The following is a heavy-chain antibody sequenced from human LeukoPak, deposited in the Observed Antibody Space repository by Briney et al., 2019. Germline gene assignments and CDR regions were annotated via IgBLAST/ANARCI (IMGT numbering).Heavy chain of an antibody. D-gene: IGHD2-15*01. CDR3: ARALRGYCSGGSCYALGY. CDR1: GFTFSSYA. V-gene: IGHV3-30*04. J-gene: IGHJ4*02. CDR2: ISYDGSNK. Sequence: QPGGSLRLSCAASGFTFSSYAMHWVRQAPGKGLEWVAVISYDGSNKYYADSVKGRFTISRDNSKNTLYLQMNSLRAEDTAVYYCARALRGYCSGGSCYALGYWGQGTLVTVSS.